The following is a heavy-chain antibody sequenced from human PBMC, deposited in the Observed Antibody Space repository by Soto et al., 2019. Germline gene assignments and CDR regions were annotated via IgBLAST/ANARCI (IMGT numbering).Heavy chain of an antibody. CDR2: IRGSTYGGTT. Sequence: GGSLRLSCTFSGFTSDDYDYALTWGRQAPGKGLQWLGLIRGSTYGGTTEYAASVKGRFTISRDDSKGITYLQMNSLKTEDTAVYYCSRDGDFYGLDVWGQGTTVTVSS. CDR1: GFTSDDYDYA. CDR3: SRDGDFYGLDV. D-gene: IGHD3-3*01. V-gene: IGHV3-49*04. J-gene: IGHJ6*02.